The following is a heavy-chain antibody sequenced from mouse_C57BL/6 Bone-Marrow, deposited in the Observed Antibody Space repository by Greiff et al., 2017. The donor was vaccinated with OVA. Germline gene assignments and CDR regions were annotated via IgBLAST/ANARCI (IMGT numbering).Heavy chain of an antibody. CDR1: GYTFTSYW. D-gene: IGHD2-4*01. CDR3: ARYYDYDFYAMDY. J-gene: IGHJ4*01. CDR2: IHPNSGST. V-gene: IGHV1-64*01. Sequence: QVQLKQPGAELVKPGASVKLSCKASGYTFTSYWMHWVKQRPGQGLEWIGMIHPNSGSTNYNEKFKSKATLTVDKSSSTAYMQLSSLTSEDSAVYYCARYYDYDFYAMDYWGQGTSVTVSS.